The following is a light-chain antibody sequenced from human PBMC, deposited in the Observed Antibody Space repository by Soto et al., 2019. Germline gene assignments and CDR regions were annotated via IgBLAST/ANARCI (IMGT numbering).Light chain of an antibody. Sequence: DIQMTQSPSSVSASVGDRVTITCRASQSSSTYLNWYQQKPGKPPKLLIYVASTLQSGVPSRFSGSGSGTDFTLTITSLQPEDFATYYCQQSYKSPYTFGQGTKLEVK. V-gene: IGKV1-39*01. CDR1: QSSSTY. J-gene: IGKJ2*01. CDR2: VAS. CDR3: QQSYKSPYT.